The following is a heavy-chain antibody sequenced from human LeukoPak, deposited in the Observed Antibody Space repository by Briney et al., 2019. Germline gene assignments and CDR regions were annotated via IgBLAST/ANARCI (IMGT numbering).Heavy chain of an antibody. Sequence: SETLSLTCAVYGGSFSGYYWSWIRQPPGRGLEWIGEINHSGSTNYNPSLKSRVTISVDTSKNQFSLKLSSVTAADTAVYYCARGRSYGNYYYYYMDVWGKGTTVTVSS. J-gene: IGHJ6*03. V-gene: IGHV4-34*01. CDR3: ARGRSYGNYYYYYMDV. CDR2: INHSGST. CDR1: GGSFSGYY. D-gene: IGHD5-18*01.